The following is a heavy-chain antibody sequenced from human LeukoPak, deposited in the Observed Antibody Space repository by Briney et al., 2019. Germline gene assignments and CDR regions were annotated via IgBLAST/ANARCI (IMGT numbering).Heavy chain of an antibody. CDR1: GYSISSGYY. D-gene: IGHD3-22*01. CDR3: ESLALNYYGGRGYYLIDP. CDR2: IYHSGST. Sequence: SESLYLTCAVSGYSISSGYYWGWIGQPPGKGLEWMGSIYHSGSTYYNSSLKSRVTISVDTSKNQFSLKLSSVTAADPAVKACESLALNYYGGRGYYLIDPWGQGTLVTVSS. V-gene: IGHV4-38-2*01. J-gene: IGHJ5*02.